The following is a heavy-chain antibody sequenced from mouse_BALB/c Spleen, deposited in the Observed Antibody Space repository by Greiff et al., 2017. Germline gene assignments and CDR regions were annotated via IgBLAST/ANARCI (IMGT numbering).Heavy chain of an antibody. CDR1: GFTFSSLG. CDR3: ARSGGDY. J-gene: IGHJ4*01. D-gene: IGHD3-1*01. CDR2: ISSGSSTI. Sequence: EVQLVESGGGLVQPGGSRKLSCAASGFTFSSLGMHWVRQAPEKGLEWVAYISSGSSTIYYADTVKGRFTISRDNPKNTLFLQMTSLRSEDTAMYYCARSGGDYWGQGTSVTVSS. V-gene: IGHV5-17*02.